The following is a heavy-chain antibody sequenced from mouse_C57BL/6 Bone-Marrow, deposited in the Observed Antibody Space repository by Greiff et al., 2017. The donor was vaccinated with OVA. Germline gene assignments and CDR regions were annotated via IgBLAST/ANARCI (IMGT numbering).Heavy chain of an antibody. D-gene: IGHD2-13*01. CDR1: FYTFTSYT. CDR2: FYPGSVSI. J-gene: IGHJ2*01. V-gene: IGHV1-62-2*01. Sequence: SLSYLFKPFSSFNLSFNSSFYTFTSYTIHFLKHISLQFLDWIVLFYPGSVSIKYNEKFKDKATVTADKSSSTVYMELSRLTSEDSAVYFCARHEDFSIYYGDYFDYWGQGTTLTVSS. CDR3: ARHEDFSIYYGDYFDY.